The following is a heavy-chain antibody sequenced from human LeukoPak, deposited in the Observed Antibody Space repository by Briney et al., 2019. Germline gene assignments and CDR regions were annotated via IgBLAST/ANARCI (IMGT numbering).Heavy chain of an antibody. V-gene: IGHV3-66*03. D-gene: IGHD3-16*01. J-gene: IGHJ4*02. Sequence: PGGSLRLSCAASGFTVSSNFMSWVRQAPGKGLECVSVIYSRGGTYYADSVQGRFTISRDNSKNTLYLQMNNLRTEDTAVYYCAKVFQIGDRHYFDYWGQGVLVTVPS. CDR1: GFTVSSNF. CDR2: IYSRGGT. CDR3: AKVFQIGDRHYFDY.